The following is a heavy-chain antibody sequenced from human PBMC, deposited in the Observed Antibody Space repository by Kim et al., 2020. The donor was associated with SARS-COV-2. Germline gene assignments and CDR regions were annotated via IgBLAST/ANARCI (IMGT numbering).Heavy chain of an antibody. CDR1: GGSISSSSYY. V-gene: IGHV4-39*01. CDR2: IYYSGST. Sequence: SETLSLTCTVSGGSISSSSYYWGWIRQPPGKGLEWIGSIYYSGSTYYNPSLKSRVTISVDTSKNQFSLKLSSVTAADTAVYYCATLLTGLIAPGGDYWGQGTLVTVSS. D-gene: IGHD3-9*01. J-gene: IGHJ4*02. CDR3: ATLLTGLIAPGGDY.